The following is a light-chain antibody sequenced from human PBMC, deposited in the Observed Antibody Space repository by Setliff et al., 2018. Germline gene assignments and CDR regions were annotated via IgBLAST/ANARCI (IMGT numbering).Light chain of an antibody. CDR2: DVT. J-gene: IGLJ1*01. CDR1: SSDVGAYNY. Sequence: QSALTQPRLVSGSPGQSVTISCTGTSSDVGAYNYVSWYQHHPGKVPKLMVYDVTKRPSGVPDRFSGSKSGNTASLTISGLQAEDEADYYCCSFAGTYYVFGSGTKVTVL. CDR3: CSFAGTYYV. V-gene: IGLV2-11*01.